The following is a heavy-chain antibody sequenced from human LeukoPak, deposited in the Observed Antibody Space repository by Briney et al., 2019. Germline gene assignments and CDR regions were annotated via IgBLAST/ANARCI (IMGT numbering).Heavy chain of an antibody. CDR3: ARVITFGGVIGNNMDAFDI. Sequence: GASVKVSCKASGGTFSSYAISWVRQAPGQGLEWMGGIIPIFGTANYAQKFQGRVTITADESTSTAYMELSSLRSEDTAVYYCARVITFGGVIGNNMDAFDIWGQGTMVTVSS. CDR2: IIPIFGTA. D-gene: IGHD3-16*02. J-gene: IGHJ3*02. V-gene: IGHV1-69*13. CDR1: GGTFSSYA.